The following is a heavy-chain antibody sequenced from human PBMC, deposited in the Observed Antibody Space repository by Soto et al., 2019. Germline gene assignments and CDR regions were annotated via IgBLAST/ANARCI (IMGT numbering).Heavy chain of an antibody. D-gene: IGHD3-3*01. CDR1: GFTFSSYA. CDR3: AKGYTIFGVEVLDY. CDR2: ISGSGGSI. V-gene: IGHV3-23*01. Sequence: EVQLFESGGGLVQPGGSLRLSCAASGFTFSSYAMSWVRQAPGKGLEWVSAISGSGGSIYYADSVKGRFTISRDNSKNTLYLQLNSLKAEDTAVYYCAKGYTIFGVEVLDYWGQGTLVTVSS. J-gene: IGHJ4*02.